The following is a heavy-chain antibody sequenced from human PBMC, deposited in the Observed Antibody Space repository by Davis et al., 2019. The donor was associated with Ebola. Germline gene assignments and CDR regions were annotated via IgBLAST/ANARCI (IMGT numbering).Heavy chain of an antibody. CDR1: GDSVSSNSAA. D-gene: IGHD4-17*01. V-gene: IGHV6-1*01. J-gene: IGHJ4*02. CDR3: ARAATYGDYLFDY. CDR2: TYYRSKWYN. Sequence: SQTLSLTCAISGDSVSSNSAAWNWIRQSPSRGLEWLGRTYYRSKWYNDYAVSVKSRITINPDTSKNQFSLKLSSVTAADTAVYYCARAATYGDYLFDYWGQGTLVTVSS.